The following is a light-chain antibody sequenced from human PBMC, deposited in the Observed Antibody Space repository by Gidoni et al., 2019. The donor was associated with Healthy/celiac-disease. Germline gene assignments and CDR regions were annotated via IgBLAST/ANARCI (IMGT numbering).Light chain of an antibody. Sequence: EIVMTQSPATLSVSPGERATLPCRASQSVSSNLAWYQQKPGQAPRLLIYGASTRATGIPARFSGSGPGTEFTLTISSLQSEDFAVYYCQQYNNWPLTFGGGTKVEIK. J-gene: IGKJ4*01. CDR1: QSVSSN. CDR2: GAS. CDR3: QQYNNWPLT. V-gene: IGKV3-15*01.